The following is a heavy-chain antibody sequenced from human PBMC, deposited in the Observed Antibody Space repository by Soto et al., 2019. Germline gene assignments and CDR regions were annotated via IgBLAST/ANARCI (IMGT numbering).Heavy chain of an antibody. CDR1: GDSINNYY. V-gene: IGHV4-59*01. J-gene: IGHJ4*02. CDR2: IYYTGST. CDR3: AKYRRTEAEGFTLDY. Sequence: SETLSLSCTVSGDSINNYYWSWIRQPPGKRLEWIGYIYYTGSTTYNPSLESRVTMSVDTSKNQFSLKLSSVNAADTAVYYCAKYRRTEAEGFTLDYWGRGTLVTVSS. D-gene: IGHD6-13*01.